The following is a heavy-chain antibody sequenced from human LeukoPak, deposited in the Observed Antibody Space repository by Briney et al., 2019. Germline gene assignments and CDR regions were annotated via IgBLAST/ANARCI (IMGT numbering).Heavy chain of an antibody. CDR1: GFTFSSYA. J-gene: IGHJ4*02. Sequence: GGSLRLSCAASGFTFSSYAMSWVRQAPGMGLEWVSSIGSSGDITYYADSVKGRFTISRDNSRNTLYLQMNSLRAEDTAVYYCARDIDNGDYVVYWGQGTLVTVSS. V-gene: IGHV3-23*01. CDR3: ARDIDNGDYVVY. CDR2: IGSSGDIT. D-gene: IGHD4-17*01.